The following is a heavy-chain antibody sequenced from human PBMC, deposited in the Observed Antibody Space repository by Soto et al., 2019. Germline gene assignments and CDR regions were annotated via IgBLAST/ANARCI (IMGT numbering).Heavy chain of an antibody. D-gene: IGHD2-21*02. J-gene: IGHJ3*02. CDR1: GFASSSHA. Sequence: PGGSLRLSCAASGFASSSHAMSWVRQAPGKGLEWVSALIGTGGDIYYAGSVKGRFSISRDNSKNTLYLQMNSLRAEDTAVYYCARGRDGAFDIWGQGTMVTVSS. CDR2: LIGTGGDI. CDR3: ARGRDGAFDI. V-gene: IGHV3-23*01.